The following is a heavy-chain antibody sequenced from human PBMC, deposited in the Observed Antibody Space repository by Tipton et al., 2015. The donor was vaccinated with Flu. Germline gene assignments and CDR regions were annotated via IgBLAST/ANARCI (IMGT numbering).Heavy chain of an antibody. D-gene: IGHD5-24*01. J-gene: IGHJ5*02. CDR3: ARTDPQDGCNSDWFDP. CDR2: IYYSGST. V-gene: IGHV4-31*03. Sequence: TLSLTCTVSGGSISSGGYYWSWIRQHPGKGLEWIGYIYYSGSTYYNPSLKSRVTISVDTSKNQFSLKLSSVTAADTAVYYCARTDPQDGCNSDWFDPWGQGTLVAVSS. CDR1: GGSISSGGYY.